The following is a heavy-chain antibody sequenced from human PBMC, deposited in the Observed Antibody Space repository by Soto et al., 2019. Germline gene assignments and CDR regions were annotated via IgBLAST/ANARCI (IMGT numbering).Heavy chain of an antibody. J-gene: IGHJ6*01. D-gene: IGHD3-9*01. CDR2: IIGSGGSA. CDR1: GFTFSSYA. CDR3: ARHILITILGYYYGMDV. Sequence: EVRLLESGGGLVQAGGPLRLSCAASGFTFSSYAMSWVRQAPGKGLEWVSTIIGSGGSANYADSVKGRFTISRDSSKNTLYPQMNSLRADDTSVYYCARHILITILGYYYGMDVWGQGTTVTVSS. V-gene: IGHV3-23*01.